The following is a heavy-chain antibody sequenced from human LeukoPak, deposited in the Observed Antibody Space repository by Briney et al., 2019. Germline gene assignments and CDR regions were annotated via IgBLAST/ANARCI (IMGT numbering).Heavy chain of an antibody. Sequence: SETLSLTCAVYGGSFSGYYWSWIRQPPGKGLEWIGEINHSGSTNYNPSLKSRVTISVDTSKNQFSLKLSSVTAADTAVYYCARGKTVRGGSRARYFDYWGQGTLVTVSS. D-gene: IGHD3-10*01. V-gene: IGHV4-34*01. CDR1: GGSFSGYY. J-gene: IGHJ4*02. CDR2: INHSGST. CDR3: ARGKTVRGGSRARYFDY.